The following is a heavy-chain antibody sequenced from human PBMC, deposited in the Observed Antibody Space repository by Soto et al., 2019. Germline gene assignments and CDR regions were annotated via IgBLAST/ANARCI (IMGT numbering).Heavy chain of an antibody. J-gene: IGHJ6*03. V-gene: IGHV1-46*03. CDR2: INPSGGST. Sequence: GASVKVSCKASGYTFTSYYMHWVRQAPGQGLEWMGIINPSGGSTSYAQKFQGRVTMTRDTSTSTVYMELSSLRSGDTAVYYCARNYDYIWGSYPSYYMDVWGKGTTVTVSS. CDR1: GYTFTSYY. D-gene: IGHD3-16*01. CDR3: ARNYDYIWGSYPSYYMDV.